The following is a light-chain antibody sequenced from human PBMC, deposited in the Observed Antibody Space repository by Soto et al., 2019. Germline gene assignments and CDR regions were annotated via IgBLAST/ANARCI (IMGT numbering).Light chain of an antibody. J-gene: IGKJ1*01. V-gene: IGKV1-39*01. CDR3: QQSYNSPPT. CDR2: GAS. Sequence: DIQMTQSPSSLSASVGDGVTLTCRASQSIGGYLNWYQQKPGKAPNPLIFGASSLQSGVSSRFSGSGHGTDFTLTISSLQPVASYYCQQSYNSPPTFGQGTKVETK. CDR1: QSIGGY.